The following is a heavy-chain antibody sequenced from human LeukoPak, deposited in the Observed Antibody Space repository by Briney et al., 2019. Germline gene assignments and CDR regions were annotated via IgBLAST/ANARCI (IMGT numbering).Heavy chain of an antibody. J-gene: IGHJ4*02. D-gene: IGHD1-26*01. Sequence: GGSLRLSCAASQFTFSNYEMNWVRQAPGEGLEWVSYISPSGSDTKYADSVKGRFSISRDNAMNSVYLQMNNLRAEDTAVYYCARDEVGATTEFDSWGQGTLVTVSS. CDR3: ARDEVGATTEFDS. CDR2: ISPSGSDT. V-gene: IGHV3-48*03. CDR1: QFTFSNYE.